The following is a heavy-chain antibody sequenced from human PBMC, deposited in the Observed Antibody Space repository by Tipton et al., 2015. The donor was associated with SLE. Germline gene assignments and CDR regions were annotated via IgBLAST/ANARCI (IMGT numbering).Heavy chain of an antibody. D-gene: IGHD6-13*01. CDR2: IYHSGST. CDR3: ARSAGYGSSWAHFDY. J-gene: IGHJ4*02. CDR1: GGSISSSSYY. Sequence: TLSLTCTVSGGSISSSSYYWGWIRQPPGKGLEWIGSIYHSGSTSSYSPSLKSRVTMSVDTSKNQFSLKLSSVTAADTAVYYCARSAGYGSSWAHFDYWGQGMLVTVSS. V-gene: IGHV4-39*07.